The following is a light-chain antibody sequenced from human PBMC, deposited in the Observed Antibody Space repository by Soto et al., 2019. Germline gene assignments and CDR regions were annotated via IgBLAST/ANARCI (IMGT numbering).Light chain of an antibody. J-gene: IGKJ5*01. V-gene: IGKV1-13*02. CDR2: DAS. CDR1: QGISGA. CDR3: PLFHTYPVT. Sequence: AVELTQSPSSLSASVGDRVTITCRASQGISGALAWYQQKPGRAPTLLIYDASSLESGVPSRFSGSESGTDFTLTISSLQAEDFATYYCPLFHTYPVTFAEGTRLEI.